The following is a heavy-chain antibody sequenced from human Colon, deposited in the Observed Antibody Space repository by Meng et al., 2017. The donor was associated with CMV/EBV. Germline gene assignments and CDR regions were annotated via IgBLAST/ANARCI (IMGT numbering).Heavy chain of an antibody. D-gene: IGHD3-3*01. Sequence: GESLKISCAATGFALSDHYLDWVRQAPGKGPEWIGQIRNRIQDYTTHYAPSVRGRFSFSRDDSKNSAYLQMNSLRIEDTAVYYCSDLGLAPLDPWGQGTKVTVSS. V-gene: IGHV3-72*01. CDR1: GFALSDHY. CDR2: IRNRIQDYTT. CDR3: SDLGLAPLDP. J-gene: IGHJ3*01.